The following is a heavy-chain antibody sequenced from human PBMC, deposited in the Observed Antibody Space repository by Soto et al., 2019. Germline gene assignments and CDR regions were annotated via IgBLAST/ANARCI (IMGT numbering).Heavy chain of an antibody. V-gene: IGHV3-15*07. CDR3: TTGRRYGDYFDY. CDR2: IKSKTDSGTT. CDR1: GFTFSNAW. J-gene: IGHJ4*02. D-gene: IGHD3-10*01. Sequence: GGSLRLSCAASGFTFSNAWMIWVRQAPGKGLEWVGRIKSKTDSGTTDYAAPVKGRFTISRDDSKNMLYLQMNSLKTEDTAVYYCTTGRRYGDYFDYWGQGTLVTVSS.